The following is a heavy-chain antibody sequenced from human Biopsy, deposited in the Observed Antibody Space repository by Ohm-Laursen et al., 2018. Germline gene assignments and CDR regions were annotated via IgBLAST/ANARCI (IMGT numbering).Heavy chain of an antibody. J-gene: IGHJ2*01. D-gene: IGHD2-2*01. CDR2: INPKSGDT. Sequence: ASVKDSCKASGYTFTTYGLSWVRQAPGQGLEWMGWINPKSGDTDYPQNFQGRVSMTRDTSISTAYMDLSRLRSDDTAVYYCARGRRHCSGTCSRWYFDLWGRGTLVTVSS. V-gene: IGHV1-2*02. CDR3: ARGRRHCSGTCSRWYFDL. CDR1: GYTFTTYG.